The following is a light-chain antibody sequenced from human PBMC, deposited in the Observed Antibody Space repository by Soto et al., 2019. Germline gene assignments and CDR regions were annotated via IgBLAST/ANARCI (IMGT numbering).Light chain of an antibody. J-gene: IGKJ1*01. CDR3: QQYNNWPPWT. V-gene: IGKV3-15*01. CDR2: GAS. CDR1: QSVSSN. Sequence: EIVMTQSPATLSVSPGERATLSCRASQSVSSNLAWYQQKPGQAPRLLIYGASTRATGITARFSGSGSGTVFTLTISSLQSEDFAVYYCQQYNNWPPWTFGQGTKVESK.